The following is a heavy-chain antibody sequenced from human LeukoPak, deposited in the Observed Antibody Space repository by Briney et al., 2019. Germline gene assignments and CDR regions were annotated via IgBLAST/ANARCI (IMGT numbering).Heavy chain of an antibody. D-gene: IGHD1-7*01. CDR2: IIPIFGIA. J-gene: IGHJ4*02. Sequence: GSSVKVSCKAPGGTFSSYAISWVRQAPGQGLEWMGRIIPIFGIANYAQKFRGRVTITADKSTSTAYMELSSLRSEDTAVHYCAREGEITGTTGSFDYWGQGTLVTVSS. CDR1: GGTFSSYA. V-gene: IGHV1-69*04. CDR3: AREGEITGTTGSFDY.